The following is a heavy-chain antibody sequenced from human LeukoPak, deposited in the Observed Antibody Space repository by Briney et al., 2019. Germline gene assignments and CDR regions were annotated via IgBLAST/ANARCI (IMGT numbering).Heavy chain of an antibody. V-gene: IGHV3-23*01. D-gene: IGHD1-26*01. Sequence: PGGSLRLSCAASGFTFSSYGVSWVRQAPGKGLEWVSAISGSGGSTYYADSVKGRFTISRDNSKNTLYLQMNSLRAEDTAVYYCAKDFSGSYFFFDYWGQGTLVTVSS. CDR3: AKDFSGSYFFFDY. J-gene: IGHJ4*02. CDR1: GFTFSSYG. CDR2: ISGSGGST.